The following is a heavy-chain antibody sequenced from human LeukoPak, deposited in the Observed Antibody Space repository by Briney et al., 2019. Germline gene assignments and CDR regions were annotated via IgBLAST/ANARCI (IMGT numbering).Heavy chain of an antibody. CDR1: GFTFSSYE. Sequence: GGSLRLSCAASGFTFSSYEMNWVRQAPGKGLEWVSYISRSGSTIFYADSVKGRFTISRDNSKNSLYLQMNSLRAEDTAVYYCPRPYTAYAFDYWGKGTLVTVSS. CDR2: ISRSGSTI. V-gene: IGHV3-48*03. J-gene: IGHJ4*02. D-gene: IGHD5-12*01. CDR3: PRPYTAYAFDY.